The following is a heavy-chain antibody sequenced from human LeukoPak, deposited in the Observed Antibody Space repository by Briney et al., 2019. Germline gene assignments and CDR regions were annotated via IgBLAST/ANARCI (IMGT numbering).Heavy chain of an antibody. CDR3: AKDLISYYDSSGAYWYFDL. CDR2: IGGGDT. V-gene: IGHV3-23*01. D-gene: IGHD3-22*01. CDR1: GFTFSIHA. Sequence: GGSLRLSCAGSGFTFSIHAMSWVRQAPGRGLEWVSTIGGGDTYYADSVKGRFTISRDNSKNTLYLQMNSLRAEDTAVYYCAKDLISYYDSSGAYWYFDLWGRGTLVTVSS. J-gene: IGHJ2*01.